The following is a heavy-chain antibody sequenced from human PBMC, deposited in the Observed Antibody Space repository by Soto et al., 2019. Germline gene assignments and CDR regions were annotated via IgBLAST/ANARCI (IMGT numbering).Heavy chain of an antibody. V-gene: IGHV4-39*01. J-gene: IGHJ4*02. Sequence: SETLSLTCTVSGGSISSIGYYWGWIRQPPGKGLEWIGNIYYSGSTNYNPSLKSRVTISVDTSKNQFSLKVSSVTAADTAVYYCARRSYYGSGSIFDYWGQGTLVTVSS. CDR3: ARRSYYGSGSIFDY. CDR2: IYYSGST. D-gene: IGHD3-10*01. CDR1: GGSISSIGYY.